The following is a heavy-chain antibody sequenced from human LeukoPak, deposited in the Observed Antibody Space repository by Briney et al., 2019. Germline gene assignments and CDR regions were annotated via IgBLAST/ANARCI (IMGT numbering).Heavy chain of an antibody. CDR2: ISYDGSNK. D-gene: IGHD3-10*01. Sequence: GRSLRLSCAASGFTFSSYAMHWVRQAPGKGLEWVAVISYDGSNKYYADSVKGRFTISRDNSKNTLYLQMNSLRAEDTAVYYCARVGITMVRGPFDYRGQGTLVTVSS. CDR3: ARVGITMVRGPFDY. V-gene: IGHV3-30*04. CDR1: GFTFSSYA. J-gene: IGHJ4*02.